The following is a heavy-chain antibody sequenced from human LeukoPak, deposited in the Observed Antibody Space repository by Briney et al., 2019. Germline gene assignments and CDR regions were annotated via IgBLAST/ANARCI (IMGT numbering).Heavy chain of an antibody. CDR3: TTGIRGD. D-gene: IGHD3-10*01. CDR1: GLTVTNAW. Sequence: GGSLRLSCSASGLTVTNAWMNWVRQAPGEGLDWVGRIASKTDSGATDYAAPVKGRSTISRDDSKNALNLQMNSLKTEDTAVYYCTTGIRGDWGQGTLVTVSS. V-gene: IGHV3-15*07. J-gene: IGHJ4*02. CDR2: IASKTDSGAT.